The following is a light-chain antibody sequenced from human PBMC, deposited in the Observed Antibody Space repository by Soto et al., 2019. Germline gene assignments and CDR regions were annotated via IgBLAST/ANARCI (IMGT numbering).Light chain of an antibody. Sequence: SVPTQPRSVSGSPGQSVTISCTGTSSDVGGYNYVSWYQQHPGTAPKLMIYDVSKRPSGVPDRFYGSKSGNTASLTISGLQPEDDADYYSGFYVVSPDVGGTGTKATVL. J-gene: IGLJ1*01. V-gene: IGLV2-11*01. CDR2: DVS. CDR3: GFYVVSPDV. CDR1: SSDVGGYNY.